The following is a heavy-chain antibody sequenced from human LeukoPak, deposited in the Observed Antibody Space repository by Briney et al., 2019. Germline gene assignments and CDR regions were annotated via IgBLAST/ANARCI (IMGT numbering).Heavy chain of an antibody. CDR1: GFTFSSYA. D-gene: IGHD3-10*01. V-gene: IGHV3-30-3*01. Sequence: GGSLRLSCAASGFTFSSYAMHWVRQAPGKGLEWVAVISYDGSNKYYADSVKGRFTISRDNSKNTLYLQMNSLRAEDTAVYYCARDLGRGPGAIWGRGTMVTVSS. CDR2: ISYDGSNK. J-gene: IGHJ3*02. CDR3: ARDLGRGPGAI.